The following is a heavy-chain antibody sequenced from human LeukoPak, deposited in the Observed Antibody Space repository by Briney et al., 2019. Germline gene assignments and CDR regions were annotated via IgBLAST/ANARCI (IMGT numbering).Heavy chain of an antibody. Sequence: ASVKVSCKASGYTFTSYDINWVRQATGQGLEWMGWMNPNSGNTGYAQKFQGRVTITRNTSISTAYMELSSLRSEDTAVYYCARDSATVTPDYWGQGTLVTVSS. J-gene: IGHJ4*02. CDR3: ARDSATVTPDY. V-gene: IGHV1-8*03. CDR1: GYTFTSYD. D-gene: IGHD4-17*01. CDR2: MNPNSGNT.